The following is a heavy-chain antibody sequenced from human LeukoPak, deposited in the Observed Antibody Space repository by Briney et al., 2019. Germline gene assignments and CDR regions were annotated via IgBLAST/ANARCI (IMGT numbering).Heavy chain of an antibody. J-gene: IGHJ4*02. CDR1: GYTFTSYY. CDR3: ARAPHNSSGYYYVSFDY. V-gene: IGHV1-46*01. Sequence: ASVKVSCKASGYTFTSYYMHWVRQAPGQGLEWMGIIKPSGGSTSYAQKFQGRVTMTRDTSTSTGYMELSSLRSEDTAVYYCARAPHNSSGYYYVSFDYWGQGTLVTVSS. D-gene: IGHD3-22*01. CDR2: IKPSGGST.